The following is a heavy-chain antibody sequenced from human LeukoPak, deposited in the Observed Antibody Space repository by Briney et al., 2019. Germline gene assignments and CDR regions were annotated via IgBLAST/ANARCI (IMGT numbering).Heavy chain of an antibody. CDR1: GFTFSSYE. J-gene: IGHJ4*02. V-gene: IGHV3-48*03. CDR3: AKDPVRWIQLWLTDY. D-gene: IGHD5-18*01. CDR2: ISSSGSTI. Sequence: GGSLRLSCAASGFTFSSYEMNWVRQAPGKGLEWVSYISSSGSTIYYADSVKGRFTISRDNSKNTLYLQMNSLRAEDTAVYYCAKDPVRWIQLWLTDYWGQGTLVTVSS.